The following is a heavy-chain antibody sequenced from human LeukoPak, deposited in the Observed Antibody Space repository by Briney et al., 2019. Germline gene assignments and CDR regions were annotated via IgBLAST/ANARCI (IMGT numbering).Heavy chain of an antibody. CDR3: ARGGHRGSGWLYYFDY. CDR1: GGTFSSYA. J-gene: IGHJ4*02. D-gene: IGHD6-19*01. Sequence: ASVKVSCKASGGTFSSYAISWVRQAPGQGLEWMGGIIPIFGTANYAQKFQGRVTITRNTSISTAYMELSSLRSEDTAVYYCARGGHRGSGWLYYFDYWGQGTLVTVSS. V-gene: IGHV1-69*05. CDR2: IIPIFGTA.